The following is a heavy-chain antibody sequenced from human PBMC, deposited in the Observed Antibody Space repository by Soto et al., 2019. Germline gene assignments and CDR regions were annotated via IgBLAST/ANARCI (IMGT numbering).Heavy chain of an antibody. CDR2: INAGNGNT. V-gene: IGHV1-3*01. CDR1: GYTFTSYA. Sequence: QVQLVQSGAEVKKPGASVKVSCKASGYTFTSYAMHWVRQAPGQRLEWMGWINAGNGNTKYTQKLQGRVTITRDTSESTAYMELSSLRSEDTAVYYCARGLQLDRRGGDYYGMDVWGQGTTVTVSS. D-gene: IGHD1-1*01. J-gene: IGHJ6*02. CDR3: ARGLQLDRRGGDYYGMDV.